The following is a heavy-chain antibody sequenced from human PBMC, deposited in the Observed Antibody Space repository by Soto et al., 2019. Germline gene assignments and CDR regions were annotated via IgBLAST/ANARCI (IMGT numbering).Heavy chain of an antibody. CDR3: ARPQLVVVPAASPAGVDY. Sequence: GGSLRLSCAASGFTFSSYAMSWVRQAPGKGLEWVSAISGSGGSTYYADSVKGRFTISRDNSKNTLYLQMNSLRAEDTAVYYCARPQLVVVPAASPAGVDYWGQGTLVTVSS. V-gene: IGHV3-23*01. CDR2: ISGSGGST. D-gene: IGHD2-2*01. J-gene: IGHJ4*02. CDR1: GFTFSSYA.